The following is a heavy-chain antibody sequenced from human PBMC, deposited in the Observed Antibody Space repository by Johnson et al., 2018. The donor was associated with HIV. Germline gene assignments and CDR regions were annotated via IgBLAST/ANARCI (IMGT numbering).Heavy chain of an antibody. Sequence: QVQLVESGGGVVQPGTSPRLACAASGFTFSSFAMHWVRQAPGKGLEWVAFISYDGTNKYFTDSVRGRFTISRDNSRNTLFLQMNSLRAEDTAMYFCVRRFYDSSAFDVWGQGTLVTVSS. CDR1: GFTFSSFA. J-gene: IGHJ3*01. V-gene: IGHV3-30-3*01. CDR2: ISYDGTNK. D-gene: IGHD3-22*01. CDR3: VRRFYDSSAFDV.